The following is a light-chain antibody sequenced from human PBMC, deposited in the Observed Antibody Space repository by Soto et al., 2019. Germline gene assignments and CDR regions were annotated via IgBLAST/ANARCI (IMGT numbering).Light chain of an antibody. Sequence: EIVLTQSPATLSLSPGERATLSCRASQSVSSYLGWYQQKPGQAPRLLIYDASNRATGIPARCSGSGSGTSFTLTISSLEPADFAVYYCQQRGNWPPTFGPGTKVDIK. CDR2: DAS. CDR3: QQRGNWPPT. CDR1: QSVSSY. J-gene: IGKJ3*01. V-gene: IGKV3-11*01.